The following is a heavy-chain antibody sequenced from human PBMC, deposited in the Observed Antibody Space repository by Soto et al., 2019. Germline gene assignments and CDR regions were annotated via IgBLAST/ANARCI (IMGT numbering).Heavy chain of an antibody. CDR2: INPNSGGT. J-gene: IGHJ6*02. Sequence: RASVKVSCKASGYTFTGYYMHWVRQAPGQGLEWMGWINPNSGGTNYAQKFQGWVTMTRDTSISTAYMELSRLRSDDTAVYYCARMVVREVISAYYYGMDVWGQGTTVTVSS. CDR3: ARMVVREVISAYYYGMDV. CDR1: GYTFTGYY. V-gene: IGHV1-2*04. D-gene: IGHD3-10*01.